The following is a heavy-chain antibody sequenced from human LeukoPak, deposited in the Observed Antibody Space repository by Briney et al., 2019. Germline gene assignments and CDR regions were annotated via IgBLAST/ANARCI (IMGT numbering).Heavy chain of an antibody. D-gene: IGHD3-22*01. V-gene: IGHV1-69*04. Sequence: SVKVSCKASGGTFSSYAISWVRQAPGQGLEWMGRIIPILGIANYAQKFQGRVTITADKSTSTAYMELSSLRSEDTAVYYCARDYYDSSDYPLDYWGQGTLVTVSS. CDR1: GGTFSSYA. CDR2: IIPILGIA. CDR3: ARDYYDSSDYPLDY. J-gene: IGHJ4*02.